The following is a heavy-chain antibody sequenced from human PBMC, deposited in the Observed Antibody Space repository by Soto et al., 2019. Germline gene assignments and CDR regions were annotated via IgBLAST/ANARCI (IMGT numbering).Heavy chain of an antibody. V-gene: IGHV6-1*01. J-gene: IGHJ5*01. D-gene: IGHD1-26*01. Sequence: SQTLSLTCAISGDSVSSKSATWNWIRQSPSRGLEWLGRTYYRSKWSTDYAVSVNNRITINPDTSKNQFSLQLNSVTPEGTAMYYCTRALSGSYDSWGQGTLVTVSS. CDR1: GDSVSSKSAT. CDR2: TYYRSKWST. CDR3: TRALSGSYDS.